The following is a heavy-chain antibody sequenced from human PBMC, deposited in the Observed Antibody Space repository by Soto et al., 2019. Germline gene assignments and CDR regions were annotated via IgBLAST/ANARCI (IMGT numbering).Heavy chain of an antibody. CDR1: GLTFPNSA. CDR2: IVVGSGNT. V-gene: IGHV1-58*01. D-gene: IGHD3-10*01. J-gene: IGHJ4*02. Sequence: QMQLVQSGPEVKKPGTSVKVSCKASGLTFPNSAVQWVRQARGQRLEWIGWIVVGSGNTDYAQRFRERVTITRDMSKSAVYMELSSLGSEDTAVYYCVADYGAVSCRGDYWGQGTLVTVSS. CDR3: VADYGAVSCRGDY.